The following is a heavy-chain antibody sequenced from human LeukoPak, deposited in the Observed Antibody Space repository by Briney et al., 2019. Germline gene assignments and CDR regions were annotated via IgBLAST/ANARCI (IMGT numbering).Heavy chain of an antibody. D-gene: IGHD6-13*01. Sequence: GGSLRLSCAASGFTFSSYGMHWVRQAPGKGLEWVAVIWYDGSNKYYADSVKGRFTISRDNSKNTLYLQMNSLRAEDTAVYYCAKDRDSSSWYECLGYWGQGTLVTVSS. CDR2: IWYDGSNK. J-gene: IGHJ4*02. CDR1: GFTFSSYG. CDR3: AKDRDSSSWYECLGY. V-gene: IGHV3-30*02.